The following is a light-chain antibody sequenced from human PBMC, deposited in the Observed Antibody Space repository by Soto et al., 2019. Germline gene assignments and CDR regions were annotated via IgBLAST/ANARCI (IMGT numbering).Light chain of an antibody. Sequence: EIVLTQSPATLSLSPGERATLSCRACQSVSSYLAWYQQKPGQAPRLLIYDASNRATGIPARFSGSGSGTDFTLTISSLEPEDSAVYYCQHRSNWPSITFGQGTRLEI. CDR2: DAS. V-gene: IGKV3-11*01. CDR1: QSVSSY. J-gene: IGKJ5*01. CDR3: QHRSNWPSIT.